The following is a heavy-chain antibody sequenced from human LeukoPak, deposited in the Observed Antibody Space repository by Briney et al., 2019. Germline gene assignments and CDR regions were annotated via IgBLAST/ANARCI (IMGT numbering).Heavy chain of an antibody. CDR2: ISGSGGST. CDR3: AKFPSYQYYYYYMNV. V-gene: IGHV3-23*01. J-gene: IGHJ6*03. CDR1: GFTFSSYA. Sequence: GGSLRLSCAASGFTFSSYAMSWVRPAAGKGLEWVSGISGSGGSTYYADSVKGRFTISRDNSKNTLYLQMNSLRAEDSAVYYCAKFPSYQYYYYYMNVWGKGTTVTVSS.